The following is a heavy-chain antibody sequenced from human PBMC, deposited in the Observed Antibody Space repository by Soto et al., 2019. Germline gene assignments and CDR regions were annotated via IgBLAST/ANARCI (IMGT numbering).Heavy chain of an antibody. CDR2: INHSGST. CDR3: ARGRSGGSCYSVFTSCGLTFDY. V-gene: IGHV4-34*01. J-gene: IGHJ4*02. Sequence: PSDTLSLTCAVYGGSFIGYYWSWISQPPGKGLEWIGEINHSGSTNYNPSLKSRVTISVDTSKNQFSLKLSSVTAADTAVYYCARGRSGGSCYSVFTSCGLTFDYWGQGTLVTVS. D-gene: IGHD2-15*01. CDR1: GGSFIGYY.